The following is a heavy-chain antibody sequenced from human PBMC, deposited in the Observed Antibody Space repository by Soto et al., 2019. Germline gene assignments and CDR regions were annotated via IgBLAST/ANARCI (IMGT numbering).Heavy chain of an antibody. D-gene: IGHD1-26*01. CDR3: ARGGPENDY. CDR2: IIPMSGAT. Sequence: QLLVVPAAEEVKQPSSSKKSSYKAAGAIFSSYALCWVRQAPGQGLEWMGGIIPMSGATNYAQKFQGRVTFTADESTNTAYLELTSLRSEDTAVYYCARGGPENDYWGQGTLVTVSS. CDR1: GAIFSSYA. J-gene: IGHJ4*02. V-gene: IGHV1-69*12.